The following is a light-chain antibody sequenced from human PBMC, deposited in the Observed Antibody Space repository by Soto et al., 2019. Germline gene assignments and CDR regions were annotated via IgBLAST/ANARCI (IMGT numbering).Light chain of an antibody. Sequence: QSVLTQPPSASGTPGQRVTISCSGSSSNIGSKTVNWYQQLPGTAPKLLIYSDSQRPSGVPGRFSGSKSGTSASLAISGLQSEDEADYYCAAWDDSLNGWVFGGGTKLTVL. CDR1: SSNIGSKT. CDR2: SDS. V-gene: IGLV1-44*01. J-gene: IGLJ2*01. CDR3: AAWDDSLNGWV.